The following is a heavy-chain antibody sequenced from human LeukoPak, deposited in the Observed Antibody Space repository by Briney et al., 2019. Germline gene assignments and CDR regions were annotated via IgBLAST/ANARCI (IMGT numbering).Heavy chain of an antibody. CDR3: ARGMSATSGYLELEY. J-gene: IGHJ4*02. CDR1: GYTFTSLY. V-gene: IGHV1-46*01. CDR2: INPSGGST. Sequence: ASVKVSCKASGYTFTSLYIHWVRQAPGQGLEWMGVINPSGGSTSYAQKFQGRVTMARDTSTSTVYMELSSLRAEDTAVYYCARGMSATSGYLELEYWGQGALVTVST. D-gene: IGHD3-22*01.